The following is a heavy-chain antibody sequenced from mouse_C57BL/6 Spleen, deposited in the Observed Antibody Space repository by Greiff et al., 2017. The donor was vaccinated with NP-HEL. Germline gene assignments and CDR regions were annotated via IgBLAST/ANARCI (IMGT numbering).Heavy chain of an antibody. CDR2: ISSGSSTI. CDR1: GFTFSVYG. CDR3: ARPGYDGYYAMDY. D-gene: IGHD2-14*01. Sequence: EVKLVESGGGLVKPGGSLKLSCAASGFTFSVYGMHWVRQAPEKGLEWVAYISSGSSTIYYADTVKGRFTISRDNAKNTLFLQMTSLRSEDTAMYYCARPGYDGYYAMDYWGQGTSVTVSS. J-gene: IGHJ4*01. V-gene: IGHV5-17*01.